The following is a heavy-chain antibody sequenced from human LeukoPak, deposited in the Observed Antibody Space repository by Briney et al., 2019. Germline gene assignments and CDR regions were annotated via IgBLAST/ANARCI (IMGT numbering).Heavy chain of an antibody. CDR1: GGSISSGSYY. D-gene: IGHD3-16*01. J-gene: IGHJ4*02. V-gene: IGHV4-61*02. CDR2: IYTSGST. Sequence: SETLSLTCTVSGGSISSGSYYWGWIRQPAGKGLEWIGRIYTSGSTNYNPSLKSRVTISVDTSKNQFSLKLRSVTAADTAVYYCARERWGDFDYWGQGTLVTVSS. CDR3: ARERWGDFDY.